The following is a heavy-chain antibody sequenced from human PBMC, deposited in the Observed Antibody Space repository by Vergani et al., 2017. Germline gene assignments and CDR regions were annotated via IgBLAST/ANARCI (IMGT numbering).Heavy chain of an antibody. CDR3: ARHLAYYYDSSGYYFGAFDI. D-gene: IGHD3-22*01. CDR1: GGSISSSSYY. V-gene: IGHV4-39*01. Sequence: QVQLQESGPGLVKPSGTLSLTCAVSGGSISSSSYYWGWIRQPPGKGLEWIGSIYYSGSTYYNPSLKSRVTISVDTSKNQFSLKLSSVTAADTAVYYCARHLAYYYDSSGYYFGAFDIWGQGTMVTVSS. CDR2: IYYSGST. J-gene: IGHJ3*02.